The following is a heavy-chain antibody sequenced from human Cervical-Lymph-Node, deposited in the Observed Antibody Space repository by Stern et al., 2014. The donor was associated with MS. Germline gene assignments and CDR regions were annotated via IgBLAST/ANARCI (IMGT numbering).Heavy chain of an antibody. V-gene: IGHV1-69*01. Sequence: VQLVESGAEVTKPWSSVKVSCKASGGTFSKFPSSWVRQAPGQGLEWMGGIFPVFGTPTYAQEFRGRVTITADVFTSTVYMELSSLRSDDTAVYYCALSSETSDRWYSLGYDLWGQGTLVTVSS. D-gene: IGHD6-13*01. J-gene: IGHJ5*02. CDR3: ALSSETSDRWYSLGYDL. CDR1: GGTFSKFP. CDR2: IFPVFGTP.